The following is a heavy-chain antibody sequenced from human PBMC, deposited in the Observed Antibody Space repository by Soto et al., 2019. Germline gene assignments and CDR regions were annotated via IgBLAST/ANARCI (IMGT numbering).Heavy chain of an antibody. CDR3: AGGRPEVYGGDLDY. CDR2: INHSGST. D-gene: IGHD4-17*01. CDR1: GGSFSGYY. J-gene: IGHJ4*02. V-gene: IGHV4-34*01. Sequence: PSETLSLTCAVSGGSFSGYYWSWIRQPPGKGLEWIGEINHSGSTNYNPSLKSRVTISVDTSKNQFSLQVTSVTTADTAVYYCAGGRPEVYGGDLDYWGEGTLVTVSS.